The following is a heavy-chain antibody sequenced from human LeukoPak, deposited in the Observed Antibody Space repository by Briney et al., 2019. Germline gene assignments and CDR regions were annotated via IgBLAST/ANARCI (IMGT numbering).Heavy chain of an antibody. Sequence: ASAKVSCKASGYTFTSYYMHWVRQAPGQGLEWMGIINPSGGSTSYAQKFQGRVTMTRDTSTSTVYMELSSLRSEDTAVYYCAREYYYDSSGYYYEFFKYYYGMDVWGQGTTVTVSS. D-gene: IGHD3-22*01. CDR3: AREYYYDSSGYYYEFFKYYYGMDV. CDR2: INPSGGST. J-gene: IGHJ6*02. CDR1: GYTFTSYY. V-gene: IGHV1-46*01.